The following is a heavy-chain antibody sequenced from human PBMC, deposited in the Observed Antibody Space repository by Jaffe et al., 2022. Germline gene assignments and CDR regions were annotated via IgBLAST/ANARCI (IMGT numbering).Heavy chain of an antibody. CDR1: GYTFTGYY. V-gene: IGHV1-2*02. CDR3: ARDLSGIVVVPAAIWGTPPPDYYFDY. Sequence: QVQLVQSGAEVKKPGASVKVSCKASGYTFTGYYMHWVRQAPGQGLEWMGWINPNSGGTNYAQKFQGRVTMTRDTSISTAYMELSRLRSDDTAVYYCARDLSGIVVVPAAIWGTPPPDYYFDYWGQGTLVTVSS. D-gene: IGHD2-2*01. J-gene: IGHJ4*02. CDR2: INPNSGGT.